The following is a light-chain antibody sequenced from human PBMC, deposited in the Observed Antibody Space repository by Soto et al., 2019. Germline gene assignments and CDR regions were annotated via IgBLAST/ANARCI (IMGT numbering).Light chain of an antibody. CDR1: QYVSTTF. CDR2: GTS. J-gene: IGKJ2*02. Sequence: EIVLTQSPGTLSLSPGERATLSCRASQYVSTTFFAWYQQKPGQAPRLLIYGTSNRATGIPDRFSGSGSVTDFTLTISRPEPEDFAVYYCQQYGNLWTFGQGTKLEI. CDR3: QQYGNLWT. V-gene: IGKV3-20*01.